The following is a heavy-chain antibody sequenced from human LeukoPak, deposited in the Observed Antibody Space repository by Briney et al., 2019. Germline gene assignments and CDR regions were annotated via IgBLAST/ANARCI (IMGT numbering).Heavy chain of an antibody. J-gene: IGHJ4*02. D-gene: IGHD3-22*01. CDR2: IKTNSGNP. CDR3: ARDNHDSSGYTKDDY. Sequence: ASVKVSCKASGYTFTSYAMNWVRQAPGQGLEWVGWIKTNSGNPTYAQGFTGRFVFSLDTSVSTTYLQISSLKAEDTAVYYCARDNHDSSGYTKDDYWGQGTLVTVSS. V-gene: IGHV7-4-1*02. CDR1: GYTFTSYA.